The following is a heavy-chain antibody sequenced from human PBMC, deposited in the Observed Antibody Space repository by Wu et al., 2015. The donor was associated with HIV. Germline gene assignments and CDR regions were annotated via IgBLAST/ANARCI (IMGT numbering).Heavy chain of an antibody. CDR2: IIPSFPST. V-gene: IGHV1-69*05. D-gene: IGHD6-13*01. CDR1: KDTFTHYA. Sequence: QVQLVQSGAEVKRLGSSVKVSCKSSKDTFTHYAVAWVRQAPGQGLEWMGGIIPSFPSTTYAPKFRGRLTITTDKATTTAYMELTSLKSEDTAIFYCVRGDGLVTAGTFDSYHYVMDVWGQGTTVTVYS. CDR3: VRGDGLVTAGTFDSYHYVMDV. J-gene: IGHJ6*02.